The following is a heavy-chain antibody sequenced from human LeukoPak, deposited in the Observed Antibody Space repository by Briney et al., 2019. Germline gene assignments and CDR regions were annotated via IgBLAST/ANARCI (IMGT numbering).Heavy chain of an antibody. Sequence: ASVKVSCKASGYTFTSYGISWVRQAPGQGLEWMGWIRAYNGNTNYAQKLQGRVTMTTDTSTSTAYMELRSLRSDDTAVYYCARGDYYDSSGYPLVDYWGQGTLVTVSS. CDR1: GYTFTSYG. V-gene: IGHV1-18*01. D-gene: IGHD3-22*01. CDR3: ARGDYYDSSGYPLVDY. CDR2: IRAYNGNT. J-gene: IGHJ4*02.